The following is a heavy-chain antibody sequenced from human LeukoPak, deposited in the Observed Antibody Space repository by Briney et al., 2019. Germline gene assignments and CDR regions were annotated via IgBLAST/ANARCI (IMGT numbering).Heavy chain of an antibody. CDR2: IYYSGST. CDR3: ARESVGATSWGNWFDP. CDR1: GGSVSSGSYY. V-gene: IGHV4-61*01. D-gene: IGHD1-26*01. J-gene: IGHJ5*02. Sequence: SETLSLTCTVSGGSVSSGSYYWSWIRQPPGKGLVWIGYIYYSGSTNYNPSLKSRVTISVDTSKNQFSLKLSSVTAADTAVYYCARESVGATSWGNWFDPWGQGTLVTVSS.